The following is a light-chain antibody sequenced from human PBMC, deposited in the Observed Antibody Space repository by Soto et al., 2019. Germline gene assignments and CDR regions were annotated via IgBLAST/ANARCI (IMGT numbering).Light chain of an antibody. CDR2: AAS. CDR3: QQLNSYPLS. Sequence: DIQLTQSPSFLSASVGDRVTITCRASQGISSYFAWYQQKPGKAPKLLIYAASTLQGGVPSRFSGSVSGTEFTLTISSLQPEDFASYYCQQLNSYPLSFGPGTKVDIK. V-gene: IGKV1-9*01. CDR1: QGISSY. J-gene: IGKJ3*01.